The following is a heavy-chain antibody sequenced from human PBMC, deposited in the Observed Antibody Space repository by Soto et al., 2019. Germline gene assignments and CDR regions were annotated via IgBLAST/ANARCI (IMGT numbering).Heavy chain of an antibody. V-gene: IGHV3-23*01. Sequence: EVQLLESGGGLVQPGGSLRLSCAASGFTFSSYAMSWVRQAPGKGLEWVSAISGSGGSTYYADSVKGRFTISRDNSKNTLYLKMNSLRAEDTAVYYCAKGPRTYYYDSSGRDYYYGMDVWGQGTTVTVSS. J-gene: IGHJ6*02. CDR1: GFTFSSYA. CDR3: AKGPRTYYYDSSGRDYYYGMDV. CDR2: ISGSGGST. D-gene: IGHD3-22*01.